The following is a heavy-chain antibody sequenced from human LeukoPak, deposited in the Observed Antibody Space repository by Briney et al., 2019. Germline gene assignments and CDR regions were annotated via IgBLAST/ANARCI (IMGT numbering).Heavy chain of an antibody. V-gene: IGHV1-3*01. CDR2: INAGNGNT. CDR1: GYTFTSYA. J-gene: IGHJ6*04. D-gene: IGHD2-2*01. CDR3: ARGRGRYCSSTSCYAGTRGMDV. Sequence: ASVKVSCKASGYTFTSYAMHWVRQAPGQRLEWMGWINAGNGNTKYSQKFQGRVTITRDTSASTAYMELSGLRSEDTAVYYCARGRGRYCSSTSCYAGTRGMDVWGKGTTVTVSS.